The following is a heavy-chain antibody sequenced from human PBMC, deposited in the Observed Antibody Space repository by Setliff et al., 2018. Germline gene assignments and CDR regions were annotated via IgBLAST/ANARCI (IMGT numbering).Heavy chain of an antibody. CDR1: GGSISSYY. J-gene: IGHJ6*03. D-gene: IGHD1-26*01. V-gene: IGHV4-4*08. CDR3: ARAPPNRYSGTYYYYYYMDV. Sequence: SETLSLTCTVSGGSISSYYWIWIRQPPGKGLEWIGYIYSSGRTNYNPSLKSRVTLSVDTSNNQFSLKVSSVTAADTAVYYCARAPPNRYSGTYYYYYYMDVWGEGTTVTVSS. CDR2: IYSSGRT.